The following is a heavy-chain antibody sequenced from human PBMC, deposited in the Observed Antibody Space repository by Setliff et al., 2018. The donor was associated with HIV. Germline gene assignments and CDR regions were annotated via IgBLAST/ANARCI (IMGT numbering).Heavy chain of an antibody. CDR1: GYSFTSYW. Sequence: PGESLKISCKGSGYSFTSYWISWVRQMPGKGLEWMGRIDPSDSYTNYSPSFQGHATISADKSISTAYLQWSSLKASDTAMYYCARRIANWNVDDAFDIWGQGTMVTVSS. D-gene: IGHD1-20*01. CDR3: ARRIANWNVDDAFDI. V-gene: IGHV5-10-1*01. CDR2: IDPSDSYT. J-gene: IGHJ3*02.